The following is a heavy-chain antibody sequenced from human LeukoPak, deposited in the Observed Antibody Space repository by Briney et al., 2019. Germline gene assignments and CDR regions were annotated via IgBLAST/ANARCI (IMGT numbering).Heavy chain of an antibody. CDR3: AISSSWASGAFDI. CDR2: ISISSTAI. CDR1: ESYS. D-gene: IGHD6-13*01. V-gene: IGHV3-48*04. J-gene: IGHJ3*02. Sequence: GGSLRLSCTASESYSMNWVRQAPGKGPEWISYISISSTAIYYADSVKGRFTVSRDNAKNSLYLQMNSLRADDTAVYYCAISSSWASGAFDIWGQGTMVAVSS.